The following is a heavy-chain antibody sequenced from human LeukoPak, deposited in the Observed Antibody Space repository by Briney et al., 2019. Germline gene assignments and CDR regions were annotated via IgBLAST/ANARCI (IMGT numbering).Heavy chain of an antibody. D-gene: IGHD6-13*01. V-gene: IGHV1-69*05. CDR1: GGTFSSYA. CDR2: IIPIFGTA. J-gene: IGHJ4*02. Sequence: SVKVSCKASGGTFSSYAITWVRQTPGQGLEWMGRIIPIFGTANYAQKFQGRVTITTDESTSTAYMELSTLRSDDTAVYYCARERPPGDSSNWFLEGYFDIWGQGTLVTVSS. CDR3: ARERPPGDSSNWFLEGYFDI.